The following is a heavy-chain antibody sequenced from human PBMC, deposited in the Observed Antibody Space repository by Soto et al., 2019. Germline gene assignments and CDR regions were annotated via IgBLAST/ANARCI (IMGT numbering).Heavy chain of an antibody. Sequence: GGCMRLSCAASGFTFSGSAMHWVRQASGKGLEWVGRIRSKANSYATAYAASVKGRFTISRDDSKNTAYLQMNSLKTEDTAVYYCTTPTGPDAFDIWGQGTMVTVSS. CDR2: IRSKANSYAT. V-gene: IGHV3-73*01. CDR3: TTPTGPDAFDI. CDR1: GFTFSGSA. J-gene: IGHJ3*02. D-gene: IGHD1-1*01.